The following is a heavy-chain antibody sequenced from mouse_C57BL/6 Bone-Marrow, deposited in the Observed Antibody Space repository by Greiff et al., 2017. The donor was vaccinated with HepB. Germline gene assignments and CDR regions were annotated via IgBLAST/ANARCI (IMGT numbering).Heavy chain of an antibody. V-gene: IGHV6-3*01. CDR1: GFTFSNYW. J-gene: IGHJ1*03. CDR2: IRLKSDNYAT. Sequence: EVQRVESGGGLVQPGGSMKLSCVASGFTFSNYWMNWVRQSPEKGLEWVAQIRLKSDNYATHYAESVKGRFTISRDDSKSSVYLQMNNLRAEDTGIYYCTGGRWLLRSYWYFDVWGTGTTVTVSS. CDR3: TGGRWLLRSYWYFDV. D-gene: IGHD2-3*01.